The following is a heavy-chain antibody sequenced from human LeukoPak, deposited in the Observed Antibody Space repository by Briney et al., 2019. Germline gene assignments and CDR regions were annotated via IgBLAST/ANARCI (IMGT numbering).Heavy chain of an antibody. Sequence: SETLSLTCAVYGGSFSGYYWSWIRQPPGKGLEWIGEINHSGSTNYNPSLKSRVTISVDTSKNQFSLKLSSVTATDTAVYYCARNYDFWSGYYERLGYYYGMDVWGQGTTVTVSS. D-gene: IGHD3-3*01. CDR1: GGSFSGYY. CDR3: ARNYDFWSGYYERLGYYYGMDV. V-gene: IGHV4-34*01. CDR2: INHSGST. J-gene: IGHJ6*02.